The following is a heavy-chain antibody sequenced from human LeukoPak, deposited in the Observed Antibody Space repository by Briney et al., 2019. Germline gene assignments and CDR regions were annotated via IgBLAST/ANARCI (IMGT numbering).Heavy chain of an antibody. Sequence: QPGRSLRLSCAASGFTFSNYGMHWVRQAPGKGLEWVAVIWDDGSNEYYADSVKGRFTIFRDNRRNTLYLQMNSLRAEDTAVYYCARGVDLDYWGQGTLVTVSS. CDR3: ARGVDLDY. J-gene: IGHJ4*02. D-gene: IGHD3/OR15-3a*01. CDR1: GFTFSNYG. CDR2: IWDDGSNE. V-gene: IGHV3-33*01.